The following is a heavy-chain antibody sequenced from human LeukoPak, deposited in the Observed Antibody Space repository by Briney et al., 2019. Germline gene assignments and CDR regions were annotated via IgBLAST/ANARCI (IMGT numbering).Heavy chain of an antibody. V-gene: IGHV3-21*01. CDR1: GFTFSSYS. J-gene: IGHJ4*02. CDR2: ISSSSSYI. Sequence: PGGSLRLSCAASGFTFSSYSMNWVRQAPGKGLEWVSSISSSSSYIYYADSVKGRFTISRDNAKNSLYLQMNSLRAEDTAVYYCARDFTPRTPQWELPIVGPFDYWGQGTLVTVSS. CDR3: ARDFTPRTPQWELPIVGPFDY. D-gene: IGHD1-26*01.